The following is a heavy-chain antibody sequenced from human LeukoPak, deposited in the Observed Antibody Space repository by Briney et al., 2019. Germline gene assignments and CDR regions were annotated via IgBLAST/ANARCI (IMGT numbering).Heavy chain of an antibody. J-gene: IGHJ4*02. CDR1: GYTFTSYG. Sequence: ASVKVSCKASGYTFTSYGISWVRQAPGQGLEWMGWVSAYNGNTNYAQKLQGRVTMTTDTSTSTAYMELRSLRSDDTAVYYCARETRALTGYYTKDYWGQGTLVTVSS. CDR2: VSAYNGNT. V-gene: IGHV1-18*04. D-gene: IGHD3-9*01. CDR3: ARETRALTGYYTKDY.